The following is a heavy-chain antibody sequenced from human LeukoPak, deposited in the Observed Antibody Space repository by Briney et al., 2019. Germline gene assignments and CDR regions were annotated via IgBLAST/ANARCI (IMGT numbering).Heavy chain of an antibody. CDR2: IYYSGST. CDR3: ARGPNWFDP. CDR1: CGSISSYY. V-gene: IGHV4-59*08. Sequence: SETLSLNCTVSCGSISSYYWSWIRQPPGKGLEWIGYIYYSGSTNYNPSLKSRVTISVDTSKNQFSLKLSSVTAADTAVYYCARGPNWFDPWGQGTLVTVSS. J-gene: IGHJ5*02.